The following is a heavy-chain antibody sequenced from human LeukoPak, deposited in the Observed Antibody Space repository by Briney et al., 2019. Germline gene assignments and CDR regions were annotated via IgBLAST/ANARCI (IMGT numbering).Heavy chain of an antibody. CDR2: ISSSGSTV. D-gene: IGHD3-10*01. V-gene: IGHV3-48*03. CDR1: GFAFSSYN. CDR3: ATLWFGEG. J-gene: IGHJ4*02. Sequence: PGGSLRLSCAASGFAFSSYNMNWVRQAPGKGLEWVSYISSSGSTVYYADSVKGRFTISRDNAKNSLYLQMNGLRGEDTAVYYCATLWFGEGWGQGTLVTVSS.